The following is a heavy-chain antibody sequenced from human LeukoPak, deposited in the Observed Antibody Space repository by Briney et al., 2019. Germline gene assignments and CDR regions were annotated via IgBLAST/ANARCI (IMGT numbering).Heavy chain of an antibody. CDR2: ISYRGST. Sequence: SETLSLTCTVSGGSISSSDSHWSWIRQSPGKGLEWIGYISYRGSTSYNPSLRSRLTISIDTSQNQFSLKLTSVTAADTAVYYCVRVRTGTSCYDYWGQRTLVTVSP. CDR1: GGSISSSDSH. J-gene: IGHJ4*02. CDR3: VRVRTGTSCYDY. V-gene: IGHV4-30-4*01. D-gene: IGHD2-2*01.